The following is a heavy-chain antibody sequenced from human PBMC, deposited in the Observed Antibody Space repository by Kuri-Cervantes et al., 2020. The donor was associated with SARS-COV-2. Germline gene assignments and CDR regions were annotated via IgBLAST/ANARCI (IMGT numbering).Heavy chain of an antibody. CDR2: ISFDGRNT. CDR1: GFIFSDYA. CDR3: ARVPWRADVSDWKRPFDY. V-gene: IGHV3-30*04. Sequence: GGSLRLSCAASGFIFSDYAIDWVRQAPGKGLEWVAIISFDGRNTHYADSVKGRFTISRDNSKNVVYLQMNRLRLEDTANYYCARVPWRADVSDWKRPFDYWGQGNLVTVSS. J-gene: IGHJ4*02. D-gene: IGHD6-19*01.